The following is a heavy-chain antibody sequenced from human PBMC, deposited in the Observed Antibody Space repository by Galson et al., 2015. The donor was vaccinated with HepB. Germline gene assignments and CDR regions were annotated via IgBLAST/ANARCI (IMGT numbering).Heavy chain of an antibody. V-gene: IGHV1-18*01. Sequence: SVKVSCKASGYNFNNYGIIWVRQAPGQGLEWMGWISAYNGDTYFAQNFQGRVTMTTDTATGKAYMELRSLRSDDTAMYYCARVMARIVVAVFYYFDYWGQGTLVAVSS. CDR3: ARVMARIVVAVFYYFDY. CDR2: ISAYNGDT. CDR1: GYNFNNYG. J-gene: IGHJ4*02. D-gene: IGHD6-19*01.